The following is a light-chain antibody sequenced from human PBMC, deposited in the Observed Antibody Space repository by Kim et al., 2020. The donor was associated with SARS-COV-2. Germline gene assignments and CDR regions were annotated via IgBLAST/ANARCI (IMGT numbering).Light chain of an antibody. J-gene: IGLJ1*01. CDR1: ASDVCNYAF. Sequence: SCTETASDVCNYAFVSWYQHPPGKAPRLMIFDVTKRPSGVSSRFSASKSGITASLTISGLQADDEADYYCGSLTTSNTFVFGTGTKVTVL. V-gene: IGLV2-14*03. CDR3: GSLTTSNTFV. CDR2: DVT.